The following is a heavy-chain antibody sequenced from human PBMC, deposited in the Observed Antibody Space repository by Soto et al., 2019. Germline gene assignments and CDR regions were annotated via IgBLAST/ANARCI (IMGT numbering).Heavy chain of an antibody. CDR2: INSDGSST. CDR1: GFTFSSYW. V-gene: IGHV3-74*01. J-gene: IGHJ5*02. D-gene: IGHD2-2*02. Sequence: GGSLRLSCAASGFTFSSYWMHWVRQAPGKGLVWVSRINSDGSSTSYADSVKGRFTISRDNAKNTLYLQMNSLRAEDTAVYYCAREVVVVPAAIEVNNWFDPWGQGTLVTVSS. CDR3: AREVVVVPAAIEVNNWFDP.